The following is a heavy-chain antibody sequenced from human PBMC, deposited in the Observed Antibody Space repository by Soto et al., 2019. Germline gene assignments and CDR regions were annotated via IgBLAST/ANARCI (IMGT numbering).Heavy chain of an antibody. D-gene: IGHD1-26*01. J-gene: IGHJ6*02. V-gene: IGHV3-30*09. CDR3: ARERGLGAYYYYYGMDV. CDR2: ISYDGSNK. Sequence: QVQLVESGGGVVQPGRSLRLSCAASGFTFSSYAMHWVRQAPGKGLEWVAVISYDGSNKYYADSVKGRFAISRDNSKNTLYLQMNSLRAEDTAVYYCARERGLGAYYYYYGMDVWGQGTTVTVSS. CDR1: GFTFSSYA.